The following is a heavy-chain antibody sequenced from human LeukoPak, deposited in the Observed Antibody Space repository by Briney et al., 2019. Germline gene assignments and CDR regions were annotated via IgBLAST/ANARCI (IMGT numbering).Heavy chain of an antibody. J-gene: IGHJ4*02. CDR1: GFTFSSYS. CDR3: ARDRITMVRGLLTYFDY. D-gene: IGHD3-10*01. CDR2: ISSSSSYT. Sequence: GGSLRLSCAASGFTFSSYSMNWVRQAPGKGLEWVSSISSSSSYTYYADSVKGRFTISRDNAKNSLYLQMNSLRAEDTAVYYCARDRITMVRGLLTYFDYWGQGTLVTVSS. V-gene: IGHV3-21*04.